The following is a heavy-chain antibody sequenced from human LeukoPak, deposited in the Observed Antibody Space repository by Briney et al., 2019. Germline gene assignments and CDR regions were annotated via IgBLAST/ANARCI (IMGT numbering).Heavy chain of an antibody. J-gene: IGHJ3*02. CDR2: ISAYNGNT. CDR3: ARGKGPYYYDSSRGAFDI. D-gene: IGHD3-22*01. CDR1: GGTFSSYA. Sequence: ASVKVSCKASGGTFSSYAISWVRQAPGQGLEWMGWISAYNGNTNYAQKLQGRVTMTTDTSTSTAYMELRSLRSDDTAVYYCARGKGPYYYDSSRGAFDIWGQGTMVTVSS. V-gene: IGHV1-18*01.